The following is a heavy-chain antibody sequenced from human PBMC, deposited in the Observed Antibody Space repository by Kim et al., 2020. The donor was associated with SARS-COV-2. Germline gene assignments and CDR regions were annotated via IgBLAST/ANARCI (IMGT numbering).Heavy chain of an antibody. CDR3: AKGKSPSDSSGWYSRGLHEYDLDV. CDR2: ISYDGSNK. D-gene: IGHD6-19*01. J-gene: IGHJ4*02. Sequence: GGSLRLSCAASGFTFSSYGMHWVRQAPGKGLEWVAVISYDGSNKYYADSVKGRFTISRDNSKNTLYLQMNSLRAEDTAVYYCAKGKSPSDSSGWYSRGLHEYDLDVWGQGTLVTVSS. V-gene: IGHV3-30*18. CDR1: GFTFSSYG.